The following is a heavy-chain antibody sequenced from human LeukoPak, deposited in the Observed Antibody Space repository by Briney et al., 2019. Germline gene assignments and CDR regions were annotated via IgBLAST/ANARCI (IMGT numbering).Heavy chain of an antibody. CDR2: IYYSGST. CDR1: GGSISSGDYY. Sequence: PSETLSLTCTVSGGSISSGDYYWRWLRQPPGKGLEWIAYIYYSGSTYYNPSLKSRVTISVDTSKNQFSLKLSSVTAADTAVYYCARLSRIAARPAWFDYWGQGTLVTVSS. V-gene: IGHV4-30-4*08. D-gene: IGHD6-6*01. CDR3: ARLSRIAARPAWFDY. J-gene: IGHJ4*02.